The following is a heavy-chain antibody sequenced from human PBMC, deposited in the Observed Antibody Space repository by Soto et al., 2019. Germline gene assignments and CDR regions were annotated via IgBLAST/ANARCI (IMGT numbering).Heavy chain of an antibody. Sequence: QVQLVQSGSEVQKPGSSVKVSCKASGDTFSSYAISWVRQAPGQGLEWMGGIIPFFGSPKFAQNFQGRLTITADESTSTAYMQLSSLRSEDTAVYYCAVGDPSDYWGQGTLITVSS. J-gene: IGHJ4*02. CDR2: IIPFFGSP. CDR3: AVGDPSDY. CDR1: GDTFSSYA. D-gene: IGHD2-21*02. V-gene: IGHV1-69*01.